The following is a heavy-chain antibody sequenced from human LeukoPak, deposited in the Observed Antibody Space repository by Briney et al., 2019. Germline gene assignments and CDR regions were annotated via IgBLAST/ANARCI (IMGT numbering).Heavy chain of an antibody. V-gene: IGHV4-59*01. CDR2: IYYSGST. CDR3: ASRNRVAGFFNY. D-gene: IGHD6-19*01. Sequence: SETLPLTCTVSGGSISSYYWSWIRQPPGKGLEWIGYIYYSGSTNYNPSLKSRVTISVDTSKNQFSLKLSSVTAADTAVYYCASRNRVAGFFNYWVQGTLVTVSS. CDR1: GGSISSYY. J-gene: IGHJ4*02.